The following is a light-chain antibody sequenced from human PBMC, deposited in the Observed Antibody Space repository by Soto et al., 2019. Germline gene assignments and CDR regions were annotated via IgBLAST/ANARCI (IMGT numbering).Light chain of an antibody. CDR1: QYIGRY. Sequence: DIQMTQSPSSLSASVGDRVTITCRAGQYIGRYLNWYQQKPGKAPKLLIYKASSLESGVPSRFSGSGSGTEFTLTISSLQPDDFATYYRQQYNSYSLTFGGGTKVDIK. V-gene: IGKV1-5*03. CDR2: KAS. CDR3: QQYNSYSLT. J-gene: IGKJ4*01.